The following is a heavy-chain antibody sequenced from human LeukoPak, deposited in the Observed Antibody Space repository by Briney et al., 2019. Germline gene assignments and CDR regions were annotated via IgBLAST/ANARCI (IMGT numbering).Heavy chain of an antibody. CDR1: GSTFSSYS. D-gene: IGHD6-13*01. CDR2: ISSSSSYI. J-gene: IGHJ6*02. V-gene: IGHV3-21*01. CDR3: ASGVSQQLVSVSGYYYGMDV. Sequence: GGSLRLSCAASGSTFSSYSMNWVRQAPGKGLEWVSSISSSSSYIYYADSVKGRFTISRDNAKNSLYLQMNSLRAEDTAVYYCASGVSQQLVSVSGYYYGMDVWGQGTTVTVSS.